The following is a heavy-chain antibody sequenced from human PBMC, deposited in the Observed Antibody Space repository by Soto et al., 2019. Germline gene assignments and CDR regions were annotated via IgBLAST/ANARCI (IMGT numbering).Heavy chain of an antibody. V-gene: IGHV3-11*01. CDR1: GFTFSDYY. Sequence: GSLRLSCAASGFTFSDYYMSWIRQAPGKGLEWVSYISSSGSTIYYADSVKGRFTISRDNAKNSLYLQMNSLRAEDTAVYYCARGSYRYDFWSGPGLYFDYWGQGTLVTVSS. CDR2: ISSSGSTI. CDR3: ARGSYRYDFWSGPGLYFDY. D-gene: IGHD3-3*01. J-gene: IGHJ4*02.